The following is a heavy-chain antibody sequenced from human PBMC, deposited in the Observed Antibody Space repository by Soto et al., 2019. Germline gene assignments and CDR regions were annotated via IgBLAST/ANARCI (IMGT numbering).Heavy chain of an antibody. CDR2: ISGSGGST. J-gene: IGHJ4*02. D-gene: IGHD3-3*01. Sequence: SGGSLRLSCAASGFTFSSYAMSWVRQAPGKGLDWVSAISGSGGSTFYADSVKGRFTISRDNSKNTLYLQMNSLRAEDTAVYYCAKDHYDFWSGYLAFDYWGQGTLVTVSS. CDR1: GFTFSSYA. V-gene: IGHV3-23*01. CDR3: AKDHYDFWSGYLAFDY.